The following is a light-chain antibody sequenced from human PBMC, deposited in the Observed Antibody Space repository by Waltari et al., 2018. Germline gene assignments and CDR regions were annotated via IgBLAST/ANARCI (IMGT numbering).Light chain of an antibody. J-gene: IGKJ1*01. CDR3: QKYVTRPAT. V-gene: IGKV3-20*01. CDR2: GAS. Sequence: ESVFTQSPASLSLSRGDSATLSCRASQSVDRTLAWYQQKPGQAPRLLIYGASSRATGIPDRFSGSGSGTDFSLTISRLEPEDFAVYYCQKYVTRPATFGQGTKVEVK. CDR1: QSVDRT.